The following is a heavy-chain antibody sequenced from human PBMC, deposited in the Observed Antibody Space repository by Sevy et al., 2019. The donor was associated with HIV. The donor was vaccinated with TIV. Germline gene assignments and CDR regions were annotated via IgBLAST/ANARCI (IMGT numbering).Heavy chain of an antibody. CDR2: FDPEDGET. J-gene: IGHJ3*02. D-gene: IGHD3-16*01. CDR1: GYTLTELS. Sequence: ASVKVSCKVSGYTLTELSMHWVRQAPGKGLEWMGGFDPEDGETIYPQKFQGRVTMTEDTSTETAYMELSSLRSEDTAVYYCATSLGRGIPAFDIWGPGTMVTVSS. V-gene: IGHV1-24*01. CDR3: ATSLGRGIPAFDI.